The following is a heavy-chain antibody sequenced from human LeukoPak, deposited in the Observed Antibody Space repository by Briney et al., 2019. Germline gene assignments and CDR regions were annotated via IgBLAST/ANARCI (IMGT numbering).Heavy chain of an antibody. V-gene: IGHV3-30-3*01. CDR2: ISYDGSNK. CDR3: ARDLIVGATIDY. Sequence: GGSLRLSCAASGFTFSSYAMHWVRQAPGKGLEWGAVISYDGSNKYYADSVKGRFTISRDNSKNTLYLQMNSLRAEDTAVYYCARDLIVGATIDYWGQGTLVTVSS. CDR1: GFTFSSYA. J-gene: IGHJ4*02. D-gene: IGHD1-26*01.